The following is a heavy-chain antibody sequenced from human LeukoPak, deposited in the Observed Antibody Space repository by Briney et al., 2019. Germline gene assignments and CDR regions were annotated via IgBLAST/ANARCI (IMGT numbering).Heavy chain of an antibody. J-gene: IGHJ4*02. CDR2: ISSNGGST. D-gene: IGHD6-13*01. V-gene: IGHV3-64*01. Sequence: GGSLRLSCAASGFTFSSYAMHWVRQAPGKGLEYVSAISSNGGSTYYANSVKGRFTISRDNSKNTLYLQMGSLRAEDMAVYYCARMDRIAAAGIDYWGQGTLVTVSS. CDR1: GFTFSSYA. CDR3: ARMDRIAAAGIDY.